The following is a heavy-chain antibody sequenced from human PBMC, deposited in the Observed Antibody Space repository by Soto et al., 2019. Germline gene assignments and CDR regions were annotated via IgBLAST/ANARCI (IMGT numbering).Heavy chain of an antibody. CDR1: GFTFSSYG. CDR3: ARDSEVTGRIGSYYYYGMAV. J-gene: IGHJ6*02. V-gene: IGHV3-33*01. D-gene: IGHD5-18*01. CDR2: IWYDGSNK. Sequence: QVQLVESGGGVVQPGRSLRLSCAASGFTFSSYGMHWVRQAPGKGLEWVAVIWYDGSNKYYADSVKGRFTISRDNSKNTLYLQMNSLIAEDTAVYYCARDSEVTGRIGSYYYYGMAVWGQGTTVTVSS.